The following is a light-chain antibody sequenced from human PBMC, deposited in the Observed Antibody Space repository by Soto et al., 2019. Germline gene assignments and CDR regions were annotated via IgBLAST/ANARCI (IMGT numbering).Light chain of an antibody. V-gene: IGKV1-5*03. CDR3: QQHSHWPPWT. CDR2: KAS. CDR1: QTISSW. Sequence: DIQMTQSPSTLSGSVGDRVTITCRASQTISSWLAWYQQKPGKAPKLLIYKASTLKSGVPSRFGGSGSGTDFTLTISNLEPEDFAVYYCQQHSHWPPWTFGQGTKVDIK. J-gene: IGKJ1*01.